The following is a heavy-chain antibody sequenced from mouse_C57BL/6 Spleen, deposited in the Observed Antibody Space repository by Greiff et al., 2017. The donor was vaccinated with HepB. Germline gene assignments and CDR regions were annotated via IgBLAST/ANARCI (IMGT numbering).Heavy chain of an antibody. D-gene: IGHD1-1*01. CDR2: IDPSDSYT. CDR1: GYTFTSYW. CDR3: ARHYYGSHWYFDV. J-gene: IGHJ1*03. Sequence: QVQLKQPGAELVRPGTSVKLSCKASGYTFTSYWMHWVKQRPGQGLEWIGVIDPSDSYTNYNQKFKGKATLTVDTSSSTAYMQLSSLTSEDSAVYYCARHYYGSHWYFDVWGTGTTVTVSS. V-gene: IGHV1-59*01.